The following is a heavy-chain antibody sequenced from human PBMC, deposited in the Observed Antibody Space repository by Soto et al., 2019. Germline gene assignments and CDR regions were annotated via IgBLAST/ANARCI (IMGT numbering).Heavy chain of an antibody. J-gene: IGHJ6*02. CDR1: GGSISSSNW. V-gene: IGHV4-4*02. Sequence: SETLSLTCAVSGGSISSSNWWSWVRQPPGKGLEWIGGIYHSGSTNYNPSLKSRVTISVDKSKNQFSLKLSSVTAADTAVYYCASFTTLFYYYGMDVWGQGTTVTVSS. CDR2: IYHSGST. D-gene: IGHD1-1*01. CDR3: ASFTTLFYYYGMDV.